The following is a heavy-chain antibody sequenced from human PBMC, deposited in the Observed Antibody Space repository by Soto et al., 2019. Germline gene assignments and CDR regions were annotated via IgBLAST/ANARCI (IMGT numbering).Heavy chain of an antibody. V-gene: IGHV3-7*02. CDR2: IKQDGSET. CDR1: GFTFSNYW. CDR3: AGIAVAGTFYYYYGMDV. D-gene: IGHD6-19*01. J-gene: IGHJ6*02. Sequence: GGSLRLSCAASGFTFSNYWMSWVRQAPGRGLEWVANIKQDGSETYYVDSVKGRFTISRDNAKNSLYLQMNSLRAGDTAVYYCAGIAVAGTFYYYYGMDVWGQGTTVTVSS.